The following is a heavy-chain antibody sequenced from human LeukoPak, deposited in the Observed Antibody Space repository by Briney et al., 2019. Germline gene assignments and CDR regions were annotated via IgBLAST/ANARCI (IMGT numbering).Heavy chain of an antibody. Sequence: SETLSLTCTVSGGSISSSTYYRGWIRQPPGTGLEWIGSIYDSGKTYYNPSLKSRVTISADTSKNQFSLKLYSVTAADTAIYYCTIDSSGWRHYYGMDVWGQGTTVTVSS. V-gene: IGHV4-39*02. J-gene: IGHJ6*02. D-gene: IGHD6-19*01. CDR1: GGSISSSTYY. CDR3: TIDSSGWRHYYGMDV. CDR2: IYDSGKT.